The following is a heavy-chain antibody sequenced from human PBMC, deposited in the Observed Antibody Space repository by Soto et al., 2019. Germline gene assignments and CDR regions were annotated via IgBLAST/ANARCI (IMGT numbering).Heavy chain of an antibody. CDR1: GFSFTTYV. Sequence: GGSLRLSCAASGFSFTTYVMHWVRQAPGKGLEWVAVISHDGSYKYYGDAVKGRFTISRDTSKNAVYLEMNSLRPEDTAVYYCAKGLLAIVGTTLPRDAFNIWGQGTMVTVAS. J-gene: IGHJ3*02. V-gene: IGHV3-30*18. CDR2: ISHDGSYK. D-gene: IGHD1-26*01. CDR3: AKGLLAIVGTTLPRDAFNI.